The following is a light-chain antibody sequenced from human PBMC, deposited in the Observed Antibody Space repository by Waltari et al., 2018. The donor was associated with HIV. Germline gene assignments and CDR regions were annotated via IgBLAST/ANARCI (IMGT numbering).Light chain of an antibody. J-gene: IGLJ2*01. CDR1: SSDVGGSNY. Sequence: QSALTQPPSASGSPGQSVTISCTGTSSDVGGSNYVSWYQHHPGKAPKLLIFDDTQRPSGVPHRFSGSKSGSTAALTGSGLQAEDEADYYCSSDAGRNVLFGGGTKLTVL. CDR3: SSDAGRNVL. CDR2: DDT. V-gene: IGLV2-8*01.